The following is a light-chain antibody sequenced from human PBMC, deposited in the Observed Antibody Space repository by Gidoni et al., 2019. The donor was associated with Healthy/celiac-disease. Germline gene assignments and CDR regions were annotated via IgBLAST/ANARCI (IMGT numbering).Light chain of an antibody. CDR2: EDN. CDR1: SGSIASNY. J-gene: IGLJ3*02. CDR3: QSYDSSNQGV. V-gene: IGLV6-57*04. Sequence: NFMLTQPHSVSESPGKTVTISCPRRSGSIASNYVQWSQQRPGSAPTTVIYEDNQRPSGVPDRFSGSIDSSSNSASLTISGLKTEDEADYYCQSYDSSNQGVFGGGTKLTVL.